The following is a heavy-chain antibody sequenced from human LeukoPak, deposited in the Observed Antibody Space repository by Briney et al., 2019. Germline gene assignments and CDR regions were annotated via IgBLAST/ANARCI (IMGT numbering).Heavy chain of an antibody. Sequence: KSTETLSLTCTVSGGSISSYYWSWIRQPAGKGLEWIGRIYTSGSTNYNHSLKSRVTMSVDTSKNQFSLKLGSVTAADTAVYYCAFSSGWYHIDYWGQGTLVTVSS. CDR1: GGSISSYY. CDR2: IYTSGST. D-gene: IGHD6-19*01. V-gene: IGHV4-4*07. CDR3: AFSSGWYHIDY. J-gene: IGHJ4*02.